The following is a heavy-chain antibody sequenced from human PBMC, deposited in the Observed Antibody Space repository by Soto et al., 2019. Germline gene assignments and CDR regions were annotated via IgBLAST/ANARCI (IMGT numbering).Heavy chain of an antibody. CDR1: GFTFDDYA. V-gene: IGHV3-9*01. CDR3: AKDNNGQAWTQFDY. Sequence: GGSLRLSCAASGFTFDDYAMHWVRQAPGKGLEWVSGISWNSGSIGYADSVKGRFTISRDNAKNSLYLQMNSLRAEDTALYYCAKDNNGQAWTQFDYWGQGTLVTVSS. CDR2: ISWNSGSI. D-gene: IGHD1-1*01. J-gene: IGHJ4*02.